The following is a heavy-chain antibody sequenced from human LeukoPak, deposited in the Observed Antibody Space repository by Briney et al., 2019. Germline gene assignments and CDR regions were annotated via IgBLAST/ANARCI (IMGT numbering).Heavy chain of an antibody. CDR1: GFTFNSYG. J-gene: IGHJ3*02. CDR3: AKVATPNTLDAFDI. Sequence: GGSLRLSCAASGFTFNSYGISWVRQAPGKGLEWVSDISLSGDNMFYADSVKGRFTISRDNSNHTVYLQMNSLRVDDTAVYYCAKVATPNTLDAFDIWSQGTMVTVSS. V-gene: IGHV3-23*01. CDR2: ISLSGDNM. D-gene: IGHD1/OR15-1a*01.